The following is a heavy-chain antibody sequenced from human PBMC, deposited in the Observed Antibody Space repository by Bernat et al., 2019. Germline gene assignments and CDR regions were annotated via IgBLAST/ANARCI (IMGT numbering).Heavy chain of an antibody. Sequence: EVQLVETGGGLIQPGGSLRLSCAASGFTVSSNYMTWVRQAPGKGLEWISLIYSGGSTYYADSGKGRFTMSRDNSKNTLYLQMNSRRAEDTAVYYCARDKGDYLKENYYDYYMDVWGKGTTVTVSS. CDR3: ARDKGDYLKENYYDYYMDV. CDR1: GFTVSSNY. V-gene: IGHV3-53*02. D-gene: IGHD4-17*01. J-gene: IGHJ6*03. CDR2: IYSGGST.